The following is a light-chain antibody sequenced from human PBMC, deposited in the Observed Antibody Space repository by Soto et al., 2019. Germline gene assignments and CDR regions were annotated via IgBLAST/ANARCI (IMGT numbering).Light chain of an antibody. CDR1: SSNIGRDA. V-gene: IGLV1-44*01. CDR3: ADWDGSLNAWV. Sequence: QSVLTQPPSASATPGQGVTISCSGSSSNIGRDAVTWYQQLPGSAPKLLIYNNDQRPSGVPDRFSGSRSGTSASLAISGLQSEDEAEYHCADWDGSLNAWVFGGGTKVTVL. J-gene: IGLJ3*02. CDR2: NND.